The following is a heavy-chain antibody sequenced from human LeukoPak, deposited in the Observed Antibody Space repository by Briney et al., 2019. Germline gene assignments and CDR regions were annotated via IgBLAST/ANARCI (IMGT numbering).Heavy chain of an antibody. CDR2: IQYDGSYK. J-gene: IGHJ4*02. D-gene: IGHD2-2*02. CDR1: GFTFSFFG. CDR3: AKTSDQLLYSKFDF. Sequence: GGSLRLSCATSGFTFSFFGMHWVRQAPGKGLEWVALIQYDGSYKFYADSVQGRFSISRDNSKSTLFLQMNSLRPDDTALYYCAKTSDQLLYSKFDFWGQGTLVTVSS. V-gene: IGHV3-30*02.